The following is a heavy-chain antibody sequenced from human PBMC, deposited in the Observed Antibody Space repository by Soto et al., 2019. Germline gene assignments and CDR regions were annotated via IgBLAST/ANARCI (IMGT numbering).Heavy chain of an antibody. CDR1: GGTFSSYA. J-gene: IGHJ4*02. CDR3: ARPLEVRGYSYGQFDY. D-gene: IGHD5-18*01. CDR2: IIPVFGTA. V-gene: IGHV1-69*01. Sequence: QVQLVQSGAEVKKPGSSVKVSCKASGGTFSSYAISWVRQAPGQGLEWMGGIIPVFGTANYAQKFQGRVTITADESTSTAYMELSSLRSEDTAVYYCARPLEVRGYSYGQFDYWGQGTLVTVSS.